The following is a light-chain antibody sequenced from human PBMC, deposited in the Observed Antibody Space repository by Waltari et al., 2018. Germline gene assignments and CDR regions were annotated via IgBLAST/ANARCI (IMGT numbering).Light chain of an antibody. CDR3: SSYTSSSTYVV. CDR2: EVS. Sequence: ALTQPASVSGSPGQSITISCTGTSRDVGGYNYVSWYQQHPGKAPKLMIYEVSNRPSGVSNRFSGSKSGNTASLTISGLQAEDEADYYCSSYTSSSTYVVFGGGTKLTVL. V-gene: IGLV2-14*01. J-gene: IGLJ2*01. CDR1: SRDVGGYNY.